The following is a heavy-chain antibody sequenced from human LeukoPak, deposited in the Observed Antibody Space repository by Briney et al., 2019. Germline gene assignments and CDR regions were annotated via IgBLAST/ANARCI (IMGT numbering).Heavy chain of an antibody. CDR1: GGSFSGYY. D-gene: IGHD3-10*01. CDR2: INHSGST. CDR3: ARGLSWFGELYFDY. Sequence: SETLSLTCAVYGGSFSGYYWSWIRQPPGKGLEWIGEINHSGSTNYNPSLKSRVTISVDTSKNQFSLKLSSVTAADTAVYYCARGLSWFGELYFDYWGQGTLVTVSS. V-gene: IGHV4-34*01. J-gene: IGHJ4*02.